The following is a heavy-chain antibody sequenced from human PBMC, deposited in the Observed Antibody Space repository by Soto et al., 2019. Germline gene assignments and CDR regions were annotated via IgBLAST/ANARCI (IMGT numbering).Heavy chain of an antibody. D-gene: IGHD3-16*01. CDR3: TRDRAVRTTSIVMSY. CDR1: GGTFSSYS. J-gene: IGHJ4*02. Sequence: ASVKVSCKTSGGTFSSYSFSWVRQAPGQGLEWMGRIIPMFDITNYAQKFHGRVTITADKSTSTVYLELSRLRSEDTAVYYCTRDRAVRTTSIVMSYGGKGPPATFSS. CDR2: IIPMFDIT. V-gene: IGHV1-69*04.